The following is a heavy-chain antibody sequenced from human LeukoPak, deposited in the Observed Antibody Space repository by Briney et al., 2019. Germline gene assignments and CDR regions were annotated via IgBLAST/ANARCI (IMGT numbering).Heavy chain of an antibody. Sequence: RGSLRLSCAASGFTFSVYAMSWVRQAPGKGLEWVSGISCSSSHTKDADFVRGRFTIYRDNSRNTLFLQLNSLTAEDTAVYYCAKEHDYTNAAPEWGFDSWGQGSLVIVSS. V-gene: IGHV3-23*01. CDR2: ISCSSSHT. D-gene: IGHD2-2*02. CDR3: AKEHDYTNAAPEWGFDS. CDR1: GFTFSVYA. J-gene: IGHJ4*02.